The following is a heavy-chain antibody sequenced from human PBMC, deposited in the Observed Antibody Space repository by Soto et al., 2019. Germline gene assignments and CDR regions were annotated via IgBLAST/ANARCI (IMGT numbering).Heavy chain of an antibody. Sequence: EVQLLESGGGLVQPGGSLRLSCAASGFTFSSYAMSWVRQAPGKGLEWVSAISGSGGSTYYADSVKGRFTISRDNSKNTLYLQMNSLRAEDTAVYYCAKSGCSSTSCYTDYGMDVLGQGTTVTVSS. CDR3: AKSGCSSTSCYTDYGMDV. D-gene: IGHD2-2*02. J-gene: IGHJ6*02. CDR2: ISGSGGST. CDR1: GFTFSSYA. V-gene: IGHV3-23*01.